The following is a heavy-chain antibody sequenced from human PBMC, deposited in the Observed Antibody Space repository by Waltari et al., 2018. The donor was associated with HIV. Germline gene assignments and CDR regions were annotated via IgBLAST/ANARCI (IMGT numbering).Heavy chain of an antibody. Sequence: EVQLVESGGGLVKPGGSLSLSCSASGFTFSSYSMNWVRQAPGKGLECVSSISSSSSYIYYADSVKGRFTISRDNAKNSLYLQMNSLRAEDTAVYYCARDPAWGMIVEIYWGQGTLVSVSS. CDR3: ARDPAWGMIVEIY. V-gene: IGHV3-21*01. J-gene: IGHJ4*02. D-gene: IGHD3-22*01. CDR1: GFTFSSYS. CDR2: ISSSSSYI.